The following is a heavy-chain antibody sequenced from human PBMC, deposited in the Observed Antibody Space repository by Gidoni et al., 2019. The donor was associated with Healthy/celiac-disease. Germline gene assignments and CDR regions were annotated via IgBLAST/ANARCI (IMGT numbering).Heavy chain of an antibody. CDR1: GFTFSSYG. V-gene: IGHV3-33*01. J-gene: IGHJ6*02. CDR2: RWYDGSNK. CDR3: ARGGLLEWLPGELYYYYGMDV. D-gene: IGHD3-3*01. Sequence: QVQLVESGGGVVQPGRSLRLSCATSGFTFSSYGIHWVRQAPGKGLEWVAVRWYDGSNKYYADSVKGRFTISRDNSKNTLYLQMNSLRAEDTAVYYCARGGLLEWLPGELYYYYGMDVWGQGTTVTVSS.